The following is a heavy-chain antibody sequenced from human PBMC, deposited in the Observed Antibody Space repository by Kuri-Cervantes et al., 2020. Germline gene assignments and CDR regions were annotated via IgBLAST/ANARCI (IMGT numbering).Heavy chain of an antibody. Sequence: GESLKISCAASGFIFSIYAMSWVRQAPGKGLEWVSVISGSGGSTYYADSVKGRFTISRDNSKNTLYLQMNSLRAEDTAVYYCAREADTAMAHDAFDIWGQGTMVTVSS. CDR2: ISGSGGST. J-gene: IGHJ3*02. V-gene: IGHV3-23*01. D-gene: IGHD5-18*01. CDR3: AREADTAMAHDAFDI. CDR1: GFIFSIYA.